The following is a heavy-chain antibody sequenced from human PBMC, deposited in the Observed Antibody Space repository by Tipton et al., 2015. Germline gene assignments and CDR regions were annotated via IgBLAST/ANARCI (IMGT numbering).Heavy chain of an antibody. CDR3: ARTPVSFDSTGYHYFLDH. V-gene: IGHV4-39*01. Sequence: TLSLTCTVSGGSISSSGCYWGWIRQPPGKGLEWIGNMYYGGGTYYNPSLKSRVIISVDTSKNQFSLKMSSVTVAVTAVYYCARTPVSFDSTGYHYFLDHWGQGTLVTVSS. D-gene: IGHD3-22*01. CDR1: GGSISSSGCY. J-gene: IGHJ4*02. CDR2: MYYGGGT.